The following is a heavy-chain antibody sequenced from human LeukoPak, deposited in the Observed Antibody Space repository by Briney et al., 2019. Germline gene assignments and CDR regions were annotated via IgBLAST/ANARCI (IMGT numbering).Heavy chain of an antibody. Sequence: ASVKVSCKASGYTFTGCYIHWVRQAPGQGLEWMGWLNCNSGGTNYAQKFQGRVTMTRDTSISTAYLELNRLTSDDTAIYYCARDWFVDSGDDPFPFDYWGQGTLVSVSS. CDR2: LNCNSGGT. CDR3: ARDWFVDSGDDPFPFDY. J-gene: IGHJ4*02. D-gene: IGHD5-12*01. V-gene: IGHV1-2*02. CDR1: GYTFTGCY.